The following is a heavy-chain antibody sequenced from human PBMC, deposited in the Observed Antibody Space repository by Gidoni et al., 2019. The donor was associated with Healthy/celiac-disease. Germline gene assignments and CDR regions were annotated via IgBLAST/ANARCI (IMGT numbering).Heavy chain of an antibody. V-gene: IGHV3-48*03. J-gene: IGHJ4*02. CDR2: ISSSGSTI. CDR3: ARDSLYTARDGYNYGGNEDY. Sequence: EVHLVESGGGLVQPGGSLRLSSAASAFPFSSYEMNWVRQAPGKGLEWVSYISSSGSTIYYADSVKGRFTISRDNAKNSLYLQMNSLRAEDTAVYYCARDSLYTARDGYNYGGNEDYWGQGTLVTVSS. CDR1: AFPFSSYE. D-gene: IGHD5-12*01.